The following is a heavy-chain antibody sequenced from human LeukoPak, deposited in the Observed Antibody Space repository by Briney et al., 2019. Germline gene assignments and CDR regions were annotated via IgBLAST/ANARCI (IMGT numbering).Heavy chain of an antibody. D-gene: IGHD3-22*01. Sequence: GGSLRLSCAASGFTFSSYAMSWVRQAPGKGLEWVPAISGSGGSTYYADSVKGRFTISRDNSKNTLYLQMNSLRAEDTAVYYCAKVELYDSTISRGGMDVWGQGTTVTVSS. J-gene: IGHJ6*02. CDR2: ISGSGGST. V-gene: IGHV3-23*01. CDR1: GFTFSSYA. CDR3: AKVELYDSTISRGGMDV.